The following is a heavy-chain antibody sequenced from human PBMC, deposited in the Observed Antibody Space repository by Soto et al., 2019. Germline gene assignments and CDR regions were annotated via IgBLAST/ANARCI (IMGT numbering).Heavy chain of an antibody. V-gene: IGHV3-30*18. CDR3: AKSPNFYCSSPNCYKYYFDH. CDR2: ISYDGSEK. Sequence: GSLRLSCAASGFTFNTYGMHWVRQAPGKGLEWVAVISYDGSEKYYVDSVKGRFTISKDNSKNTLYLQMNSLRPEDTAVHYCAKSPNFYCSSPNCYKYYFDHWGQGTQVTVSS. D-gene: IGHD2-2*02. CDR1: GFTFNTYG. J-gene: IGHJ4*02.